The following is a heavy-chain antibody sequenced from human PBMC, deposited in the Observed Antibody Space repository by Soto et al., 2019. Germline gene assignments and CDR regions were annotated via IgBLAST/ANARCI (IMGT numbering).Heavy chain of an antibody. CDR3: AADRSVVGSDAFDI. CDR2: IVVGSGNT. Sequence: SVKVSCKASGFTFTSSAVQWVRQARGQRLEWIGWIVVGSGNTNYAQKFQERVTITRDMSTSTAYMELSSLRSEDTAVYYCAADRSVVGSDAFDIWGQGTMVTV. V-gene: IGHV1-58*01. J-gene: IGHJ3*02. D-gene: IGHD2-15*01. CDR1: GFTFTSSA.